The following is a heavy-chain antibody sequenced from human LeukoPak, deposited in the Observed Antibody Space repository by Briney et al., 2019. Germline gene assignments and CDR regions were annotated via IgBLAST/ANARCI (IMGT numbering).Heavy chain of an antibody. V-gene: IGHV4-38-2*01. CDR3: ARVEAAGIDY. Sequence: PSETLSLTCAVSGYSISSGYYWGWIRRPPGKGLEWIGSIYHSGSTYYNPSLKSRVTISVDTSKNQFSLKLSSVTAADTAVYYCARVEAAGIDYWGQGTLVTVSS. CDR1: GYSISSGYY. CDR2: IYHSGST. J-gene: IGHJ4*02. D-gene: IGHD6-13*01.